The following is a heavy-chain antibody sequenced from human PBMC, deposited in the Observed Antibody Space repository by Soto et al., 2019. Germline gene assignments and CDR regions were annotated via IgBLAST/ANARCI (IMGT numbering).Heavy chain of an antibody. V-gene: IGHV3-53*01. CDR3: ARDGGSSGYYYFDY. CDR2: IYSGGST. Sequence: EVHLVESGGGLIQPGGSLRLSCAASGFTVSSNYMSWVRQAPGKGLEWVSVIYSGGSTYYADSVKGRFTISSDNSKNTLFLQMNSLRAEDTAVYYCARDGGSSGYYYFDYWGQGTLVTVSS. J-gene: IGHJ4*02. CDR1: GFTVSSNY. D-gene: IGHD3-22*01.